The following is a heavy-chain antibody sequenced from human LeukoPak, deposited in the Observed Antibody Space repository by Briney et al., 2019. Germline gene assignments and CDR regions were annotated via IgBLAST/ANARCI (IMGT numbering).Heavy chain of an antibody. V-gene: IGHV3-15*01. Sequence: PGGSLRLSCAASGFTFSSYAMSWVRQAPGKGLEWVGRIKSKTDGGTTDYAAPVKGRFTISRDDSKNTLYLQMNSLKTEDTAVYYCTTVPTPIDYYDETPDYWGQGTLVTVSS. CDR3: TTVPTPIDYYDETPDY. J-gene: IGHJ4*02. CDR2: IKSKTDGGTT. D-gene: IGHD3-22*01. CDR1: GFTFSSYA.